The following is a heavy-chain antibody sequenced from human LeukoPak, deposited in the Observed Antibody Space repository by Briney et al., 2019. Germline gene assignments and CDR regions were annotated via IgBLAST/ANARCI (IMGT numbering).Heavy chain of an antibody. CDR3: AIIPALGYCSGGSCELGAWYFDY. CDR2: IYYIGST. D-gene: IGHD2-15*01. J-gene: IGHJ4*02. Sequence: PSETLPLTCTVSGGSINSSSYYWGWIRQPPGKGLEWIGSIYYIGSTYYNPSLKSRVTISVDTSKNQFSLKLSSVTAADTAVYYCAIIPALGYCSGGSCELGAWYFDYWGQGTLVTVSS. V-gene: IGHV4-39*01. CDR1: GGSINSSSYY.